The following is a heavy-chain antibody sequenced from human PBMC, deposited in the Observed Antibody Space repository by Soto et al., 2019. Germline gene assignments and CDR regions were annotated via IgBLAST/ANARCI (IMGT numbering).Heavy chain of an antibody. D-gene: IGHD3-22*01. J-gene: IGHJ4*02. V-gene: IGHV1-18*01. CDR1: GYTFTSYG. CDR3: AREPPDHNYYDSSGSDY. CDR2: ISAYNGNT. Sequence: ASVKVSCKASGYTFTSYGISWVRQAPGQGLEWMGWISAYNGNTNYAQKLQGRVTMTTDTSTSTAYMELRSLRSDDTAVYYCAREPPDHNYYDSSGSDYWGQGTLVTVSS.